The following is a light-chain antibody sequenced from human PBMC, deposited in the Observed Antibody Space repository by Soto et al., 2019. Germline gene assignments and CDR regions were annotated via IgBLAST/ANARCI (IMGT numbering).Light chain of an antibody. Sequence: QSALTHPASVSGSPGQSITISCTGTSSDVGEYNSVSWYQQHPGKAPKLIIYEVTNRPSGVSDRLSGSKSGNTASLTISGLQAEDEADYYCSSYTSSSTYVFGVGTKVTV. J-gene: IGLJ1*01. CDR3: SSYTSSSTYV. V-gene: IGLV2-14*01. CDR1: SSDVGEYNS. CDR2: EVT.